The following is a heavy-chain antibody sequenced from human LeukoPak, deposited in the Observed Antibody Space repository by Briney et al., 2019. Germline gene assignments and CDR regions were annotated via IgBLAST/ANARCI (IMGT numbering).Heavy chain of an antibody. CDR2: IIPILGTA. Sequence: SVKVSCKASGGTFSSYAISWVRQAPGQGLEWMGGIIPILGTANYAQKFQGRVTITTDESTSTAHMELSSLRSEDTAVYYCAREYCSSTSCYPDYWGQGTLVTVSS. CDR3: AREYCSSTSCYPDY. J-gene: IGHJ4*02. CDR1: GGTFSSYA. V-gene: IGHV1-69*05. D-gene: IGHD2-2*01.